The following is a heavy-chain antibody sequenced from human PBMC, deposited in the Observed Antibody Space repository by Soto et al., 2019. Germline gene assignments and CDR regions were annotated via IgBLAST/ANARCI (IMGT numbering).Heavy chain of an antibody. J-gene: IGHJ3*02. Sequence: GGSLRLSCAASGFTFRNYGMNWVRQAPGKGLEWVSYIGIGSSTKYYADSVKGRFTISRDNAKNSLYLQMNSLRAEDTAVYYCARDQLYYNNSSGYSLSLLTDIWGQGTMVTVSS. D-gene: IGHD3-22*01. CDR3: ARDQLYYNNSSGYSLSLLTDI. CDR1: GFTFRNYG. CDR2: IGIGSSTK. V-gene: IGHV3-48*01.